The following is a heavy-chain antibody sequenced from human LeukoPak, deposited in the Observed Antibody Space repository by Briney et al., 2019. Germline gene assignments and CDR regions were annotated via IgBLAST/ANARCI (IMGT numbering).Heavy chain of an antibody. D-gene: IGHD3-22*01. CDR1: GYTFTSYG. V-gene: IGHV1-18*01. CDR3: ARTYYYESSGYYHYFDY. J-gene: IGHJ4*02. CDR2: ISAYNGNT. Sequence: ASVKVSCKASGYTFTSYGISWVRQAPGQGLEWMGWISAYNGNTNYPQKLQGRVTMTTDTSTSTAYMELRSLRSDDKAVYYCARTYYYESSGYYHYFDYWGQGTLVTVSS.